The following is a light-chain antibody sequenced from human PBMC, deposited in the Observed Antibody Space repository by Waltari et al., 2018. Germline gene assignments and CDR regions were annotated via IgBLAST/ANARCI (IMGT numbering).Light chain of an antibody. CDR1: SGHSSNV. V-gene: IGLV4-69*01. J-gene: IGLJ3*02. Sequence: QLVLTQSPSASASLGASIKLTCTLSSGHSSNVIALLHQQPEKGPRYLVKVYSDGSHSRGNEIPDRFSGSSSGAERYLTISSLQSEDEADYYCQTGGHGTWVFGGGTRLTVL. CDR2: VYSDGSH. CDR3: QTGGHGTWV.